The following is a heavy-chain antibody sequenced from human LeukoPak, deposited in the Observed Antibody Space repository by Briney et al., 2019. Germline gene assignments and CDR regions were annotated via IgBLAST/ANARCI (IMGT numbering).Heavy chain of an antibody. CDR3: ARGKSRGSHIDY. CDR1: GYSVSSGYF. J-gene: IGHJ4*02. V-gene: IGHV4-38-2*02. CDR2: MYHTGTT. D-gene: IGHD1-26*01. Sequence: PSETLSLTCTVSGYSVSSGYFWGWIRQPPGKRLEWIGNMYHTGTTYYNPSLKSRVTITIDTSKNYFPLKLRSVTAADTAVYYCARGKSRGSHIDYWGQGTLGTVSA.